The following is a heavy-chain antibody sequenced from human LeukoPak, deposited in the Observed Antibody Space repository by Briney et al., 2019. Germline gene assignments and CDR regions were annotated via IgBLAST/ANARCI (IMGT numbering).Heavy chain of an antibody. J-gene: IGHJ4*02. CDR3: ATRPRGIVVPYFDY. CDR2: INHSGST. Sequence: SETLSLTCAVYGGSFSGYYWSWIRQPPGKGLEWIGEINHSGSTNYNPSLKSRVTISVDTSKNQFSLKLSSVTAADTAVYYCATRPRGIVVPYFDYWGQGTLVTVSS. V-gene: IGHV4-34*01. D-gene: IGHD3-22*01. CDR1: GGSFSGYY.